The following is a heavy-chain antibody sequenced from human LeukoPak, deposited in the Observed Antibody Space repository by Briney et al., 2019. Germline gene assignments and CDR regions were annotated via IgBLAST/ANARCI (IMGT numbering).Heavy chain of an antibody. J-gene: IGHJ4*02. CDR1: GGSFSDYY. CDR3: AGGVGAITYFDY. D-gene: IGHD1-26*01. V-gene: IGHV4-34*01. Sequence: PSETLSLTCAVYGGSFSDYYWSWIRQPPGKGLEWIGEINHSGITNYNPSLKSRVTMSVDTSKNQFSLKLSSVTAADTALYYCAGGVGAITYFDYWGQGTLVTVSS. CDR2: INHSGIT.